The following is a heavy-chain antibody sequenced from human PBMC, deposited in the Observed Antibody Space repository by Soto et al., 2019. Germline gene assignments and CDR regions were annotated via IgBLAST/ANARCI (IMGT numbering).Heavy chain of an antibody. CDR1: GYTFTSYY. CDR3: AKDGSDIVVVPAAISEYNWFDP. CDR2: INPSGGST. J-gene: IGHJ5*02. Sequence: EASVKVSCKASGYTFTSYYMHWVRQAPGQGLEWMGIINPSGGSTSYAQKFQGRVTMTRDTSTSTVYMELNSLRAEDTAVYYCAKDGSDIVVVPAAISEYNWFDPWGQGTLVTVSS. V-gene: IGHV1-46*01. D-gene: IGHD2-2*01.